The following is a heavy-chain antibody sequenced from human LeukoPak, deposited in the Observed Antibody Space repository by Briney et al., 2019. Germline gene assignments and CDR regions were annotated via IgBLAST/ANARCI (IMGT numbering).Heavy chain of an antibody. V-gene: IGHV1-18*01. Sequence: PGASVKVSCKASGYTFTSYGISWVRQAPGQGLEWMGWISAYNGNTNYAQKLQGRVTMTRDTSTSTVYMELSSLRAEDTAVYYCARERGGGGFGVVIKRSYYYMDVWGKGTTVTVSS. CDR3: ARERGGGGFGVVIKRSYYYMDV. CDR1: GYTFTSYG. CDR2: ISAYNGNT. J-gene: IGHJ6*03. D-gene: IGHD3-3*01.